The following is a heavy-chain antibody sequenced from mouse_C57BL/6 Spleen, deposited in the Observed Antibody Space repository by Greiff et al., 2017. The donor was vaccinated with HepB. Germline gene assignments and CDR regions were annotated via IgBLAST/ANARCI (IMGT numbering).Heavy chain of an antibody. D-gene: IGHD1-1*01. V-gene: IGHV5-6*01. CDR1: GFTFSSYG. J-gene: IGHJ2*01. Sequence: EVMLVESGGDLVKPGGSLKLSCAASGFTFSSYGMSWVRQTPDKRLEWVATISSGGSYTYYPDSVKGRFTISRDNAKNTLYLQMSSLKSEDTAMYYCANYYGSSYLDYWGQGTTLTVSS. CDR2: ISSGGSYT. CDR3: ANYYGSSYLDY.